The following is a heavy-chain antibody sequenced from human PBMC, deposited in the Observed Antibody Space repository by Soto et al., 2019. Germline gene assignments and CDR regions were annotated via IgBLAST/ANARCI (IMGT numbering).Heavy chain of an antibody. Sequence: PGGSLRLSCAASGFTFSSYGMHWVRQAPGKGLEWVAVISYDGSNKYYADSVKGRFTISRDNSKNTLYLQMNSLRAEDTAVYYCAKDGVGYSSSSADAFDIWGQGTMVTGS. V-gene: IGHV3-30*18. J-gene: IGHJ3*02. D-gene: IGHD6-6*01. CDR2: ISYDGSNK. CDR3: AKDGVGYSSSSADAFDI. CDR1: GFTFSSYG.